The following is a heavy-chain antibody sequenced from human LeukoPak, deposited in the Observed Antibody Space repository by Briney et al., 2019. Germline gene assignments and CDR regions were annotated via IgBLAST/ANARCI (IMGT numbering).Heavy chain of an antibody. J-gene: IGHJ5*02. CDR1: GCTFSSYA. D-gene: IGHD6-13*01. V-gene: IGHV1-69*05. CDR3: ARDAPAAAGYNWFDP. Sequence: ASVKVSCKASGCTFSSYAISLVRQAPGQGLEWMGVIIPIFGTANYAQKFQGRVTITTDESTSTAYMELSSLRSEDTAVYYCARDAPAAAGYNWFDPWGQGTLVTVSS. CDR2: IIPIFGTA.